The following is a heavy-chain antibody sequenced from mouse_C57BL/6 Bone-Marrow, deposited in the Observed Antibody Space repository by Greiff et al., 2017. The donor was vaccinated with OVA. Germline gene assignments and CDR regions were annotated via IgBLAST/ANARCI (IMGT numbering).Heavy chain of an antibody. CDR1: GYTFTSYG. Sequence: VQLVESGAELARPGASVKLSCKASGYTFTSYGISWVKQRTGQGLEWIGEIYPRSGNTYYNEKFKGKATLTADKSSSTAYMELRSLTSEDSAVYFCARPLRRGVFDYWGQGTTLTVSS. J-gene: IGHJ2*01. CDR2: IYPRSGNT. D-gene: IGHD1-2*01. V-gene: IGHV1-81*01. CDR3: ARPLRRGVFDY.